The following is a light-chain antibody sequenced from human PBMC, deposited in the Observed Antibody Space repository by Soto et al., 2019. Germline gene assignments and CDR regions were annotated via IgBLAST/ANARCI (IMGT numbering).Light chain of an antibody. V-gene: IGKV1-5*03. CDR2: KAT. Sequence: DLQMTQSPSTLSASVGDGVTITCRASQSIGSGLAWYQQQPGKAPKLLIYKATNLQRGVSSRFSGSGSGTDFSLTISSLQPADSVTYYCQQYHDFQYTFGQGTKLEI. CDR1: QSIGSG. CDR3: QQYHDFQYT. J-gene: IGKJ2*01.